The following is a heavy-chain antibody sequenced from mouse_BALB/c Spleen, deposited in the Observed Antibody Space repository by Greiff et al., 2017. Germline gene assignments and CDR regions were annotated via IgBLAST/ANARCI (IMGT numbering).Heavy chain of an antibody. Sequence: DVKLVESGGGLVQPGGSMKLSCVASGFTFSNYWMNWVRQSPEKGLEWVAEIRLKSNNYATHYAESVKGRFTISRDDSKSSVYLQMNNLRAEDTGIYYCTPRSGPYYAMDYWGQGTSVTVSS. CDR3: TPRSGPYYAMDY. D-gene: IGHD3-1*01. J-gene: IGHJ4*01. V-gene: IGHV6-6*02. CDR1: GFTFSNYW. CDR2: IRLKSNNYAT.